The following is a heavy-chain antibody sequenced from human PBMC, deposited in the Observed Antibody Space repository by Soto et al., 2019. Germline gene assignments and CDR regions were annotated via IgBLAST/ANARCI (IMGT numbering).Heavy chain of an antibody. V-gene: IGHV4-59*08. D-gene: IGHD5-18*01. Sequence: SETLSLTCTVSGDSISSYYWSWIRQPPGKGLEWIGYIYYSGSTNYNPSLKSRVTISVDTSKNQFSLKLSSVTAADTAVYYCARQGVRGYSYGPYYYYYMDVWGKGTTVTVSS. CDR3: ARQGVRGYSYGPYYYYYMDV. CDR2: IYYSGST. J-gene: IGHJ6*03. CDR1: GDSISSYY.